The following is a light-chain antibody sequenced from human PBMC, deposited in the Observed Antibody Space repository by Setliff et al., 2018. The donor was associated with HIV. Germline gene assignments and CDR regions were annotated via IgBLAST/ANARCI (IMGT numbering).Light chain of an antibody. CDR1: SSNIGAGYD. CDR2: GNS. V-gene: IGLV1-40*01. CDR3: SSYTSSSTWV. J-gene: IGLJ3*02. Sequence: QSVLTQPPSVSGAPGQRVTISCTESSSNIGAGYDVHWYQQLPGTAPKLLIYGNSNRPSGVPDRFSGSKSGTSASLAITGLQAEDEADYYCSSYTSSSTWVFGGGTKVTVL.